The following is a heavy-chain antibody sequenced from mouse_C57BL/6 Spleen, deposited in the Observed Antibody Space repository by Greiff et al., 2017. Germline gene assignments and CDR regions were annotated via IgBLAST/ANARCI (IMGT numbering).Heavy chain of an antibody. D-gene: IGHD1-1*01. CDR3: ARDSITTVAAGGFAY. CDR1: GFTFSDYY. V-gene: IGHV5-16*01. CDR2: INYDGSST. J-gene: IGHJ3*01. Sequence: EVMLVESEGGLVQPGSSMKLSCTASGFTFSDYYMAWVRQVPEKGLEWVANINYDGSSTYYLDSLKSRFIISRDNAKNILYLQMSSLKSEDTATYYCARDSITTVAAGGFAYWGQGTLVTVSA.